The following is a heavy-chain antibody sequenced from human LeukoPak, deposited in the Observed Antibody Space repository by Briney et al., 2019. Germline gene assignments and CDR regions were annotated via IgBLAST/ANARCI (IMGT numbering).Heavy chain of an antibody. CDR1: GFTFSSYA. J-gene: IGHJ4*02. V-gene: IGHV3-30-3*01. CDR2: ISYDGSNK. CDR3: ARDRTGVVRGVIITYYFDY. Sequence: PGRSLRLSCAASGFTFSSYAMHWVRQAPGKGLEWVAVISYDGSNKYYADSVKGRFTISRDNSKNTLYLQMNSLRAEDTAVYYCARDRTGVVRGVIITYYFDYWGQGTLVTVSS. D-gene: IGHD3-10*01.